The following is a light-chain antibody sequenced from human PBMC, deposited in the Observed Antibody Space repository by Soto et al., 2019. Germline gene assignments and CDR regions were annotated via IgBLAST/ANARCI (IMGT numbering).Light chain of an antibody. CDR3: CSYAGSTTRVL. J-gene: IGLJ2*01. CDR2: EVS. CDR1: SSDVDTYKY. Sequence: QSALTQPASVSGSPGQSIIISCTGTSSDVDTYKYVSWYQQHPGKAPKLMIYEVSHWPSGVSDRFSGSKSGNTASLTISGLQAEDEADYYCCSYAGSTTRVLFGGGTKVTVL. V-gene: IGLV2-14*01.